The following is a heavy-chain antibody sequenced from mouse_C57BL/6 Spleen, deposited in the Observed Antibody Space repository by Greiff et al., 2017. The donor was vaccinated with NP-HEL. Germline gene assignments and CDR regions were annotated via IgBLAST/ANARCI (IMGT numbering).Heavy chain of an antibody. Sequence: EVQLQESGPELVKPGASVKMSCKASGYTFTDYNMHWVKQSHGKSLEWIGYLNPNNGGTSYNQKFKGKATLTVNKSSSTAYMELRSLTSEDSAVYYCARNAYYSNYVYDYWGQGTTLTVSS. D-gene: IGHD2-5*01. V-gene: IGHV1-22*01. J-gene: IGHJ2*01. CDR3: ARNAYYSNYVYDY. CDR2: LNPNNGGT. CDR1: GYTFTDYN.